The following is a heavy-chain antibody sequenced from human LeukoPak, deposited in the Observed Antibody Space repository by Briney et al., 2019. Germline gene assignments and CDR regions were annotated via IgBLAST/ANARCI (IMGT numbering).Heavy chain of an antibody. CDR3: ASASSSCQSPYYCYYYGMDV. D-gene: IGHD6-13*01. Sequence: GSSVKVSCKASGGTFSSYAISWVRQAPGQGLEWMGGIIPIFGTANYAQKFQGRVTITTDESTSTAYMELSSLRSEDTAVYYCASASSSCQSPYYCYYYGMDVWGHGTTVTVSS. J-gene: IGHJ6*02. V-gene: IGHV1-69*05. CDR2: IIPIFGTA. CDR1: GGTFSSYA.